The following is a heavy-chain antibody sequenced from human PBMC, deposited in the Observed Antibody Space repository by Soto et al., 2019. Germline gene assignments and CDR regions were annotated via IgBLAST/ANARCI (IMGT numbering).Heavy chain of an antibody. V-gene: IGHV4-39*01. Sequence: QLQLQESGPGLVKPSETLSLTCTVSGGSISSSSYYWGWIGQPPGKGLERIGSIYHSGTTYYNPSLKSRVTISVDTSKNQFALKLSSVTAADTAVYYCATRGGALADASYFDLWGRGTLVIVSS. J-gene: IGHJ2*01. CDR3: ATRGGALADASYFDL. D-gene: IGHD2-15*01. CDR1: GGSISSSSYY. CDR2: IYHSGTT.